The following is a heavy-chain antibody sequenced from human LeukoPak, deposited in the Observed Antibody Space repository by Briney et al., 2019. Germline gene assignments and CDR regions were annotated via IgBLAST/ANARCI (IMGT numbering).Heavy chain of an antibody. CDR1: GYSFTSYW. J-gene: IGHJ6*02. CDR3: ARLFGSGSYYVSSIRRYYYGMDV. D-gene: IGHD3-10*01. CDR2: IDPSDSYT. Sequence: HGESLKISCKSSGYSFTSYWIGWVRQMPGKGLEWMGRIDPSDSYTNYSPSFQGHVTISADKSISTAYLQWSSLKASDTAMYYCARLFGSGSYYVSSIRRYYYGMDVWGQGTTVTVSS. V-gene: IGHV5-10-1*01.